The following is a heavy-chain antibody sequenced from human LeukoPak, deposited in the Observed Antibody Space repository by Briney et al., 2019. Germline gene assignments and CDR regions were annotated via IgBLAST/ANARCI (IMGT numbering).Heavy chain of an antibody. J-gene: IGHJ6*02. V-gene: IGHV4-59*08. Sequence: SETLSLTCTVSGGSISSYYWAWIRQPPGKGLEWIGYIYYGGSTDYSPSLKSRVTISVDTSKNQFSLKLSSVTAADTAVYYCARHRDYTNGMDVWGQGTTVTVSS. CDR2: IYYGGST. D-gene: IGHD4-11*01. CDR1: GGSISSYY. CDR3: ARHRDYTNGMDV.